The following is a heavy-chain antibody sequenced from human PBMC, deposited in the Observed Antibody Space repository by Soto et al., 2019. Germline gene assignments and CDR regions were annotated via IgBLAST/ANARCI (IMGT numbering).Heavy chain of an antibody. J-gene: IGHJ6*02. D-gene: IGHD2-21*02. CDR2: IYHSGST. Sequence: SETLSLTCAVSGGSISSSNWWSWVRQPPGKGLEWIGEIYHSGSTNYNPSLKSRVTISVDRSKNQFSLKLSSVTAADTAVYYCARSGDPVTGYYYYYGMDVWGQGTTVTVSS. CDR3: ARSGDPVTGYYYYYGMDV. V-gene: IGHV4-4*02. CDR1: GGSISSSNW.